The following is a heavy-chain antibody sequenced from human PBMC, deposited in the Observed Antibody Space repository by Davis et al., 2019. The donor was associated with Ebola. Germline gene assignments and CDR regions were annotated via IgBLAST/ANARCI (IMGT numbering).Heavy chain of an antibody. Sequence: GGSLRLSCAASGFTFSSYAMHWVRQAPGKGLEWVAVISYDGSNKYYADSVKCRFTISRDNSKNTLYLQMNSLRAEDTAVYYCARDLGVGQQQLIYYYYGMDVWGQGTTVTVSS. D-gene: IGHD6-13*01. CDR1: GFTFSSYA. J-gene: IGHJ6*02. CDR3: ARDLGVGQQQLIYYYYGMDV. CDR2: ISYDGSNK. V-gene: IGHV3-30*04.